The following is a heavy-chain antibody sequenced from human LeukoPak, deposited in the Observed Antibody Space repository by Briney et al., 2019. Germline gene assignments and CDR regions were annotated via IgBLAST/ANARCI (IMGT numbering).Heavy chain of an antibody. Sequence: SETLSLTCAVYGGSFSGYYWSWIRQPPGKGLEWIGEINYSGSTNYNPSLKSRVTISVDTSKNQFSLELSSVTAADTAVYYCAGPVRGVIGKFDYWGQGTLVTVSS. D-gene: IGHD3-10*01. CDR3: AGPVRGVIGKFDY. J-gene: IGHJ4*02. V-gene: IGHV4-34*01. CDR1: GGSFSGYY. CDR2: INYSGST.